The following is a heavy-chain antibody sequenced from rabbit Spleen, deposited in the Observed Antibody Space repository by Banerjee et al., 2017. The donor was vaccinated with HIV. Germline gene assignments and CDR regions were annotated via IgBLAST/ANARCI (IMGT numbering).Heavy chain of an antibody. J-gene: IGHJ4*01. CDR3: VRDQAGDADYGPYYLNL. Sequence: QEQLVESGGGLVQPEGSLTLTCTASGFSFSSNYAMCWVRQAPGKGLEWIGCISTGNAYTLYASWVNGRFTISSHNAQNTLYLQLSSLTAADTATYFCVRDQAGDADYGPYYLNLWGQGTLVTVS. V-gene: IGHV1S47*01. CDR1: GFSFSSNYA. CDR2: ISTGNAYT. D-gene: IGHD2-1*01.